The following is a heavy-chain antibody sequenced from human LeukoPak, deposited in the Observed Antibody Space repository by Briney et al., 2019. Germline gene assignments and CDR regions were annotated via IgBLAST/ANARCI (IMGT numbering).Heavy chain of an antibody. D-gene: IGHD6-19*01. CDR2: ISAYNGNT. CDR3: ARGLDSGGPNY. Sequence: ASVKVSCKASGYTFTSYGITWVRQAPGQGLEWMGWISAYNGNTNYARNLQGRVTMTTDTSTSTAYMELRSLRSDDTAVYYCARGLDSGGPNYWGQGTLVTVSS. V-gene: IGHV1-18*01. CDR1: GYTFTSYG. J-gene: IGHJ4*02.